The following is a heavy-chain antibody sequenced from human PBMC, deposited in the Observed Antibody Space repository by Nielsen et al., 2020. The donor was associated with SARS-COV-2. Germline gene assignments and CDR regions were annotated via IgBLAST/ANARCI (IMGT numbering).Heavy chain of an antibody. CDR3: AKTNGGNSSSWVRVAFDI. D-gene: IGHD6-13*01. CDR2: ISGSGGST. CDR1: GCTFRSYA. V-gene: IGHV3-23*01. J-gene: IGHJ3*02. Sequence: GESLKISSAASGCTFRSYAMSWVSQAPGKGLEWVSAISGSGGSTYYADSVKGRFTISRDNSKNTLYLQMNSLRAEDTAVYYCAKTNGGNSSSWVRVAFDIWGHGTMVTVSS.